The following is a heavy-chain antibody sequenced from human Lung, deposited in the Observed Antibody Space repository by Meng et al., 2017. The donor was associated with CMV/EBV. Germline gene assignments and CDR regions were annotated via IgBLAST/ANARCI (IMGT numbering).Heavy chain of an antibody. D-gene: IGHD3-22*01. Sequence: LTCAASGFTFSSYWMHWVRQAPGKGLVWVSRINSDGSSTSYADSVKGRFTISRDNAKNTLYLQMNSLRAEDTAVYYCARDHYYDSSGLDYWGQGTLVTVSS. CDR3: ARDHYYDSSGLDY. V-gene: IGHV3-74*01. J-gene: IGHJ4*02. CDR2: INSDGSST. CDR1: GFTFSSYW.